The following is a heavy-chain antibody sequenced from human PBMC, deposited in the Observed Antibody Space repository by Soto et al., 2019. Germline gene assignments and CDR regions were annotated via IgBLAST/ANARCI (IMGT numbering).Heavy chain of an antibody. D-gene: IGHD3-9*01. CDR2: IISKTDGWTR. CDR1: GLTLSNAW. CDR3: TTASRLRHFDWLSQQTFYYYAMDV. V-gene: IGHV3-15*01. J-gene: IGHJ6*02. Sequence: EVQLVESGGGLVKPGGSLRLSCAASGLTLSNAWMTWVRQAPGKGLEWVGRIISKTDGWTRDYAAPVKDRFIISRDDSKNTLYLQMHSLKTEDTAVYYCTTASRLRHFDWLSQQTFYYYAMDVWGQGTTVTVSS.